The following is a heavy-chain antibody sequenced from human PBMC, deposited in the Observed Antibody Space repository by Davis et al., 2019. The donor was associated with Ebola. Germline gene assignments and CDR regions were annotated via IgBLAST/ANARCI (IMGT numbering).Heavy chain of an antibody. J-gene: IGHJ4*02. Sequence: GSLRLSCVASGLTFTDSAIHWVRQAPGKGLEWVGRVRSKANFYETSYGASVRGRFIISRDDSKKMAYLQMNSLQTGDTAIYYCTVRFDYWGRGTLVTVSS. CDR2: VRSKANFYET. CDR1: GLTFTDSA. V-gene: IGHV3-73*01. CDR3: TVRFDY.